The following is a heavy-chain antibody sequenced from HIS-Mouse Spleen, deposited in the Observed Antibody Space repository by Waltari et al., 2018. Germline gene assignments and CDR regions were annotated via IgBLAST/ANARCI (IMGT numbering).Heavy chain of an antibody. CDR3: ARIRAGTTDY. CDR2: IFSNDEK. CDR1: GRMG. V-gene: IGHV2-26*01. D-gene: IGHD1-7*01. J-gene: IGHJ4*02. Sequence: GRMGVSWIRQPPGKALEWLAHIFSNDEKSYSTSLKSRLTISKDTSKSQVVLTMTNMDPVDTATYYCARIRAGTTDYWGQGTLVTVSS.